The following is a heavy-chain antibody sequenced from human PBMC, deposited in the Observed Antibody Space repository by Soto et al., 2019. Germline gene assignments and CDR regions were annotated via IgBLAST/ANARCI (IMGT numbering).Heavy chain of an antibody. CDR3: AKEWANYGDYCICY. V-gene: IGHV3-30*18. CDR1: GFTFSSYG. Sequence: QVQLVESGGGVVQPGRSLRLSCAASGFTFSSYGMHWVRQAPGKGLEWVAVISYDGSNKYYADSVKGRFTISRDNSKNTLYLQMNSLRAEDTAVYYCAKEWANYGDYCICYWGQGTLVTVSS. J-gene: IGHJ4*02. D-gene: IGHD4-17*01. CDR2: ISYDGSNK.